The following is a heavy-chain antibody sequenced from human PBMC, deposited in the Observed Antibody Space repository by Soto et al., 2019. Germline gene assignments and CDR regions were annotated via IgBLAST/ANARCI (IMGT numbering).Heavy chain of an antibody. CDR2: ISGSGFST. CDR1: GFTLSSYA. Sequence: EVQLLESGGGLVQPGGSLRLSCEASGFTLSSYAMSWVRQSPGKGLEWVSAISGSGFSTYYADSVKGRFTVSRDTSKNTRCLQMNSLRAEDTAVYYCAKDPGDYPSDYFDYWGQGTLVTVSS. V-gene: IGHV3-23*01. J-gene: IGHJ4*02. CDR3: AKDPGDYPSDYFDY. D-gene: IGHD4-17*01.